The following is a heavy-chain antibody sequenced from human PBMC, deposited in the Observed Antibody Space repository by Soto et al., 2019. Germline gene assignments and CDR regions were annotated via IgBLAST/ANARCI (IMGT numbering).Heavy chain of an antibody. CDR3: AKANVVVAATWADDFDI. Sequence: EVQLVESGGGLVQPGRSLRLSCAASGFTFDDYAMHWVRQAPGKGLEWVSGISWNSGSIGYADSVKGRFTISRDNAKNSLYLQMNSLRAEDTALYYCAKANVVVAATWADDFDIWGQGTMVTVSS. D-gene: IGHD2-15*01. CDR2: ISWNSGSI. J-gene: IGHJ3*02. CDR1: GFTFDDYA. V-gene: IGHV3-9*01.